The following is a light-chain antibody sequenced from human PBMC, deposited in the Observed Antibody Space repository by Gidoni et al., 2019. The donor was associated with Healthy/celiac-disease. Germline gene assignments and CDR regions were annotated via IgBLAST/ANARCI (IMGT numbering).Light chain of an antibody. CDR2: EVS. J-gene: IGKJ1*01. V-gene: IGKV2D-29*01. Sequence: IVMTQTPLSLSVTPGQPASISCKSSLCHLHSDGKSYLYWYLQKAGRPPQHLIYEVSNRFSEVPERFSGSGSGTEFTREISRVEGEDVRVYYCVQSIQLPQTFGQGTKVEIK. CDR3: VQSIQLPQT. CDR1: LCHLHSDGKSY.